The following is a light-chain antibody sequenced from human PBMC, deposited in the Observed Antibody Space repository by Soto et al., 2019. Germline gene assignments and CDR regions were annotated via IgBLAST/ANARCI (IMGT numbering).Light chain of an antibody. V-gene: IGKV1-27*01. CDR1: KGISNY. CDR2: AAS. J-gene: IGKJ1*01. Sequence: DIQMTQSPSSLSASVGDRVTITCRASKGISNYLAWYHQKPGKVPKLLIYAASTLQSGVPSRFSGSGSGTDFTLTISSLQPEDVATYYCLKYNSAPWTFGQGTKVEIK. CDR3: LKYNSAPWT.